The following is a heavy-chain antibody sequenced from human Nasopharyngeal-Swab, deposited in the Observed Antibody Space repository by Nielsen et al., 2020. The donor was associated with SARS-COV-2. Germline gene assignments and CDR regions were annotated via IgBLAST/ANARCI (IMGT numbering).Heavy chain of an antibody. CDR2: ISGSGGST. CDR3: AIDSSGQDY. V-gene: IGHV3-23*01. Sequence: WLRQPPGKGLEWVSAISGSGGSTYYADSVKGRFTISRDNSKNTLYLQMNSLRAEDTAVYYCAIDSSGQDYWGQGTLVTVSS. D-gene: IGHD6-19*01. J-gene: IGHJ4*02.